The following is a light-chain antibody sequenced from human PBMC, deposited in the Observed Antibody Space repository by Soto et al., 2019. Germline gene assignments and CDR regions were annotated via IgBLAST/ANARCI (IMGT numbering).Light chain of an antibody. V-gene: IGKV1-5*01. J-gene: IGKJ1*01. CDR3: QQYKSYPWT. CDR1: QSISSW. Sequence: DIQMTQSPSTLSASLGDRVTITCRASQSISSWLAWYQQKPGKAPDLLIYAASSLQSGVPSRFSGSGSGTEFTLSISSLQPDDFATYYCQQYKSYPWTFGQGTKVEIK. CDR2: AAS.